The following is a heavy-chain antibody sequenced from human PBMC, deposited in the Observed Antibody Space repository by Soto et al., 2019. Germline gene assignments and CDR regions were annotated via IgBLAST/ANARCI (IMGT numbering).Heavy chain of an antibody. J-gene: IGHJ6*02. V-gene: IGHV1-69*12. CDR3: ARDKDRQQLGGNYYYILDV. CDR2: IMPVFATP. Sequence: QVQLVQSGAEVKKPGSSVKVSCKASGGTFSTSAISWVRQAPGQGLEWVGGIMPVFATPDYAQKFQGRVTNTADESTTTAYLEVTRLRTDDTAVYYCARDKDRQQLGGNYYYILDVWGQGTAITVSS. D-gene: IGHD3-3*02. CDR1: GGTFSTSA.